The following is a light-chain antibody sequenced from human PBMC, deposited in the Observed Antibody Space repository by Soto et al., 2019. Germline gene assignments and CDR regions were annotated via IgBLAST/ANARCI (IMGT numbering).Light chain of an antibody. V-gene: IGKV1-16*02. CDR2: AAS. CDR3: QQYDTYPIT. Sequence: DIQMTQSPSSLSASVGDTVTITCRASQGVRTSVAWFQQKAGKAPKSLIFAASSLHSGVPRKFGGSGSGTDFTLTSTSLQPEDFATYYCQQYDTYPITFGQGIRVDIK. CDR1: QGVRTS. J-gene: IGKJ5*01.